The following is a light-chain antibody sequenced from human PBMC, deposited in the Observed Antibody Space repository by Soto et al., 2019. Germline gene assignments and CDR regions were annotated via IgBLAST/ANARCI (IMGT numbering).Light chain of an antibody. CDR2: GNS. Sequence: QSVLTQPPSVSGAPGQRVTISCTGSSSNIGAGYDVHWYQQLPGTAPKLLIYGNSNRPSGVPDRCSGSKSGTSASLAITGLQSEDEADYYCQSYDSSVSGWVFGGGTKVTVL. V-gene: IGLV1-40*01. J-gene: IGLJ3*02. CDR3: QSYDSSVSGWV. CDR1: SSNIGAGYD.